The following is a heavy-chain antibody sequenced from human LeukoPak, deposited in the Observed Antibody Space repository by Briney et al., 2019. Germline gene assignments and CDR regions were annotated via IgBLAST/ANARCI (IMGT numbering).Heavy chain of an antibody. J-gene: IGHJ4*02. D-gene: IGHD6-19*01. CDR2: ITDSGGST. CDR1: GFTFSSYA. Sequence: GGSLRLSCAASGFTFSSYAMSWVRQAPGKGLEWVSAITDSGGSTYHADSVKGRFTISRNNSKNTLYMQMNSLRADDTAIYYCAKGSSSARPYYSDYWGQGTLVTVSS. V-gene: IGHV3-23*01. CDR3: AKGSSSARPYYSDY.